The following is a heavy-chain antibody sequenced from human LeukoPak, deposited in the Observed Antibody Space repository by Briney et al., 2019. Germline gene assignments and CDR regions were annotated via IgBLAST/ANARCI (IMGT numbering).Heavy chain of an antibody. Sequence: PSETLSLTCTVSGGSISSYYWSWIRQPAGKGLEWIGRIYTSGSTNYNPSLKSRVTMSVDTSKNQFSLKLSPVAAADTAVYYCARGRITMVRGEDFDYWGQGTLVTVSS. CDR2: IYTSGST. D-gene: IGHD3-10*01. CDR1: GGSISSYY. V-gene: IGHV4-4*07. CDR3: ARGRITMVRGEDFDY. J-gene: IGHJ4*02.